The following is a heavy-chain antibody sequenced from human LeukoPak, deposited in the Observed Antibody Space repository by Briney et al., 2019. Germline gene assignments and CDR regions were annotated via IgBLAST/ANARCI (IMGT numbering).Heavy chain of an antibody. J-gene: IGHJ4*02. Sequence: PGGSLRLSCAASGFTFSSYAMHWVRQAPGKGLEWVAVISYDGSNKYYADSVKGRFTFSRDNSKNTLYLQMNSLRAEDTAVYYCARDYFDYWGQGTLVTVSS. V-gene: IGHV3-30-3*01. CDR1: GFTFSSYA. CDR2: ISYDGSNK. CDR3: ARDYFDY.